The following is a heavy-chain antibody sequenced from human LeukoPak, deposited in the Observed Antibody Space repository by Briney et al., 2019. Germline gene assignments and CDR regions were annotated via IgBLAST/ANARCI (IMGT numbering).Heavy chain of an antibody. V-gene: IGHV1-3*01. CDR2: INAGNGNT. CDR3: SRQLPSWYYGSGSHTGDY. D-gene: IGHD3-10*01. J-gene: IGHJ4*02. CDR1: GYTFTSYA. Sequence: ASVKVSCKASGYTFTSYAMHWVRQAPGQRLEWMGWINAGNGNTKYSQKLQGRVTMTTDTSTSTAYMELRSLRSDDTAVYYCSRQLPSWYYGSGSHTGDYWGQGTLVTVSS.